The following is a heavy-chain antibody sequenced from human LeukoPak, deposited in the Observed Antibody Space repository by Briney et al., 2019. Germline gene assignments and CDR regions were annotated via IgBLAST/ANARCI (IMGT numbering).Heavy chain of an antibody. D-gene: IGHD6-13*01. Sequence: PSETLSLTCTVSGASITSYFWAWIRQPPGKGLECLGYIYYSGASNSNPSLRSRLTISVDTSKNQLSLKLNSVTAADTALYYCERVGFTRRVSAPSVAFDIWGRGTMVTVSS. CDR1: GASITSYF. CDR2: IYYSGAS. J-gene: IGHJ3*02. CDR3: ERVGFTRRVSAPSVAFDI. V-gene: IGHV4-59*01.